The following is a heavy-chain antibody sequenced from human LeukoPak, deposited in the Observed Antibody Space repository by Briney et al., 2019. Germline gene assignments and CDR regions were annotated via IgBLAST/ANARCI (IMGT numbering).Heavy chain of an antibody. CDR3: ARGANWNYISGYYYYMDV. CDR2: ISAYNGNT. CDR1: GYTFTSYG. D-gene: IGHD1-7*01. V-gene: IGHV1-18*01. Sequence: ASVKLSRRASGYTFTSYGISWVRQPPGQGLEWMGWISAYNGNTNYAQKLQGRVTMTTDTSTSTAYMELRSLTSDDTAVYYCARGANWNYISGYYYYMDVWGKGTTVTVSS. J-gene: IGHJ6*03.